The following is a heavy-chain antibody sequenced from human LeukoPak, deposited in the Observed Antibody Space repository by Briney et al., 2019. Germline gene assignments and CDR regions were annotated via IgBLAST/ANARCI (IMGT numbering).Heavy chain of an antibody. D-gene: IGHD3-3*01. V-gene: IGHV4-31*03. CDR1: GGSISSGGYY. J-gene: IGHJ4*02. CDR2: IYYSGST. Sequence: TLSLTCTVSGGSISSGGYYWSWIRQHPGKGLEWIGYIYYSGSTYYNPSLKSRVTISVDTSKNQFSLKLSSVTAADTAVYYCARGTRFLEWLFDYWGQGTPVTVSS. CDR3: ARGTRFLEWLFDY.